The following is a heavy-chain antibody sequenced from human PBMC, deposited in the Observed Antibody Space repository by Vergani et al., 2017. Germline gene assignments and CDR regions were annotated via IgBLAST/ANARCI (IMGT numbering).Heavy chain of an antibody. CDR3: VRDQVTMLRGSDALDI. Sequence: EVQLVESGGDLVQPGRSLRLSCTASGFTFGYYAMDWFRQAPGQGLEWVGGIRSKAYGQATIYAASAKGRFTISRDDSKSIAYLQMNNLQTEDTAMYYCVRDQVTMLRGSDALDIWGQGTMVTVSS. CDR2: IRSKAYGQAT. D-gene: IGHD3-10*01. V-gene: IGHV3-49*03. CDR1: GFTFGYYA. J-gene: IGHJ3*02.